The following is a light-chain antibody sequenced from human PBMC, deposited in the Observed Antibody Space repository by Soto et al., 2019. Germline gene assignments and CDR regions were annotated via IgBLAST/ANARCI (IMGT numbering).Light chain of an antibody. CDR1: SSNIGAGYD. CDR3: QSYDSSLSGHVV. V-gene: IGLV1-40*01. CDR2: GNS. J-gene: IGLJ2*01. Sequence: QAVVTQPPSVSGAPGQRVTISSTGSSSNIGAGYDVHWYQQLPGTAPKLLIYGNSNRPSGVPDRFSGSKSGTSASLAITGLQAEDEADYYCQSYDSSLSGHVVFGGGTKLTVL.